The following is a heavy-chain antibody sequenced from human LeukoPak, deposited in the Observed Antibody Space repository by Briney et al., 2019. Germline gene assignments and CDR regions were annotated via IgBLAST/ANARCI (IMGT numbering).Heavy chain of an antibody. J-gene: IGHJ4*02. CDR3: ARGPMVRGVYFDY. Sequence: GGSLRLSCTASGFTVSDNYMSWVRRAPGKGLEWVSVIYSGGNTFYVDSVKGRFTISRDDSKNTLYLQMNSLRAEDTAVYYCARGPMVRGVYFDYWGQGTLVTVSS. D-gene: IGHD3-10*01. CDR2: IYSGGNT. V-gene: IGHV3-53*01. CDR1: GFTVSDNY.